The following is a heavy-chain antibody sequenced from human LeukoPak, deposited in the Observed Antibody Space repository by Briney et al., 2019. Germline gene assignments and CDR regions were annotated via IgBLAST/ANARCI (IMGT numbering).Heavy chain of an antibody. V-gene: IGHV7-4-1*02. CDR3: ARSRGVRFLEWFPKSYYFDY. CDR1: GGTFSSYA. J-gene: IGHJ4*02. Sequence: ASVKVSCKASGGTFSSYAISWVRQAPGQGLEWMGWINTNTGNPTYAQGFTGRFVFSLDTSVSTAYLQISSLKAEDTAVYYCARSRGVRFLEWFPKSYYFDYWGQGTLVTVSS. D-gene: IGHD3-3*01. CDR2: INTNTGNP.